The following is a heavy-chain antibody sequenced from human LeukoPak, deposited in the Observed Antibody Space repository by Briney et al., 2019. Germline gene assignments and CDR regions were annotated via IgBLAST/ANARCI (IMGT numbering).Heavy chain of an antibody. CDR1: GGTFSSYA. V-gene: IGHV1-69*01. Sequence: ASVKVSCKASGGTFSSYAISWVRQAPGQGLEWMGGIIPIFGTANYAQKFQGRVTITADESTSTAYMELSSLRSEDTAVYYCARDPSQVPAAMFCDYWGQGTLVTVSS. J-gene: IGHJ4*02. CDR3: ARDPSQVPAAMFCDY. D-gene: IGHD2-2*01. CDR2: IIPIFGTA.